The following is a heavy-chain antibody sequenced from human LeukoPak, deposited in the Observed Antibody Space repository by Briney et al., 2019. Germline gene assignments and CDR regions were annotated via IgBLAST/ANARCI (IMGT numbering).Heavy chain of an antibody. CDR3: ATDPGELVPAAKGPRGDYCYGMDV. CDR1: GYTLTELS. J-gene: IGHJ6*02. V-gene: IGHV1-24*01. Sequence: GASVKVSYKVSGYTLTELSMHWVRQAPGKGLEWMGGFDPEDGETIYAQKFQGRVTMTEDTSTATAYMELNSLRSDDTAVYYCATDPGELVPAAKGPRGDYCYGMDVWGQGTTVTVSS. CDR2: FDPEDGET. D-gene: IGHD2-2*01.